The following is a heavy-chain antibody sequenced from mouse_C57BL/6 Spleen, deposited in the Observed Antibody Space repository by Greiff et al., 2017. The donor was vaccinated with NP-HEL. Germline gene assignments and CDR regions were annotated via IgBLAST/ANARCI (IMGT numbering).Heavy chain of an antibody. CDR1: GFTFSDYG. J-gene: IGHJ4*01. CDR3: ARTTDYAMDY. D-gene: IGHD2-12*01. CDR2: ISSGSSTI. V-gene: IGHV5-17*01. Sequence: EVHLVESGGGLVKPGGSLKLSCAASGFTFSDYGMHWVRQAPEKGLEWVAYISSGSSTIYYDDTVKGRFHFSRDHAKTTLFLQMPSLRSEDTAMYYCARTTDYAMDYWGQGTSVTVSS.